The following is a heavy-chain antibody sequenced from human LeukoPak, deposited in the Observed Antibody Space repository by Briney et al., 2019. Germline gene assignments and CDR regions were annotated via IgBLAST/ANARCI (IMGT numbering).Heavy chain of an antibody. CDR2: ITSSSRYI. Sequence: KSGGSLRPFCAAYGFTFSSYSMNWVRKAPGQGLQWVSSITSSSRYIYYADSVTCRFTISRDKEKSSVYLQINSLRAEDTAVYYCARDVAGGQQWLVQYLDYWGQGTLVTVSS. V-gene: IGHV3-21*01. D-gene: IGHD6-19*01. J-gene: IGHJ4*02. CDR1: GFTFSSYS. CDR3: ARDVAGGQQWLVQYLDY.